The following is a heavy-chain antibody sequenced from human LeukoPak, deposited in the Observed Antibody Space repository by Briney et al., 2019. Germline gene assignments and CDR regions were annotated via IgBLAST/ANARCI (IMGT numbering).Heavy chain of an antibody. V-gene: IGHV3-74*01. CDR2: IKTDGSST. Sequence: PGGSLRLSCAAPGLTFSSYWMHWVRQAPGKGLVWVSGIKTDGSSTSYADSVKGRFTISRDNAKNMLYLQMNSLRAEDTAVYYCARGRELLNPFDYWGQGTLVTVSS. J-gene: IGHJ4*02. CDR3: ARGRELLNPFDY. D-gene: IGHD1-7*01. CDR1: GLTFSSYW.